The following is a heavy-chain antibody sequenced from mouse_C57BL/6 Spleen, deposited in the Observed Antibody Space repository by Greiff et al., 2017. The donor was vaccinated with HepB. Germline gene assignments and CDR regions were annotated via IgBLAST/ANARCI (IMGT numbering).Heavy chain of an antibody. Sequence: QVQLQQSGTELVKPGASVKLSCKASGYTFTSYWMHWVKQRPGQGLEWIGNINPSNGGTNYNEKFKSKATLTVDKSSSTAYMQLSSLTSEDSAVYYCARSGGYDVGAMDYWGQGTSVTVSS. D-gene: IGHD2-2*01. V-gene: IGHV1-53*01. CDR2: INPSNGGT. J-gene: IGHJ4*01. CDR3: ARSGGYDVGAMDY. CDR1: GYTFTSYW.